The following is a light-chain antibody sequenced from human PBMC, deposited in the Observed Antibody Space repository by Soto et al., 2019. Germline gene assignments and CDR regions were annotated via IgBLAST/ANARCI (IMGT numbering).Light chain of an antibody. V-gene: IGLV2-14*01. Sequence: QSALTQPASVSGSPGQSITISCTGTRSDVGGYNYVSWYLQHPGKAPQPLIYEVTNRPSGVSNRFSASKSGNTASLTISGLQAEDEADYYCRSFTSTNTWVFGGGTKVTVL. J-gene: IGLJ3*02. CDR1: RSDVGGYNY. CDR2: EVT. CDR3: RSFTSTNTWV.